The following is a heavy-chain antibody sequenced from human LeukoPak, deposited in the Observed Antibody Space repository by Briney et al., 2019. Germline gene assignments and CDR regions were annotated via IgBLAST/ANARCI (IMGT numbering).Heavy chain of an antibody. Sequence: SSETLSLTCTVSGGSISSYYWSWIRQPPGKGMEWIGYIYYSGSTNYNPSLKSRVTISVDTSKNQFSLKLSSVTAADTAVYYCARASQWPYFDYWGQGTLVTVSS. V-gene: IGHV4-59*01. CDR2: IYYSGST. D-gene: IGHD6-19*01. CDR3: ARASQWPYFDY. CDR1: GGSISSYY. J-gene: IGHJ4*02.